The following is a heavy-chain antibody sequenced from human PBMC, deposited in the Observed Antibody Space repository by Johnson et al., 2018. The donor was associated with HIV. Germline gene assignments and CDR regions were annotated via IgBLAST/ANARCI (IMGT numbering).Heavy chain of an antibody. D-gene: IGHD3-10*01. CDR1: GFTFNSYA. V-gene: IGHV3-23*04. CDR3: VKDRGRPGTPAAFDM. Sequence: EVQLVESGGGLIQPGGSLRLSCAASGFTFNSYAMSWVRQGPGKGLEWVAAISGSGGSTYYADSVKGRFTISRDNSRNTLYLQMKSLRAEDTAVYYCVKDRGRPGTPAAFDMWGHGTMVTVSS. J-gene: IGHJ3*02. CDR2: ISGSGGST.